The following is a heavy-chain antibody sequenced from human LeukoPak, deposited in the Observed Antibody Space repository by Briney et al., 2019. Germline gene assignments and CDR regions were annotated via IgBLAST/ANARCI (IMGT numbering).Heavy chain of an antibody. J-gene: IGHJ4*02. Sequence: GRSLRLSCAAPGFTFSSYAMPWVRQAPGKGLEWVAVISYDGSNKYYADSVKGRFTISRDNSKNTLYLQMNSLRAEDTAVYYCARDLLSLSRGWYDYWGQGTLVTVYS. CDR1: GFTFSSYA. CDR2: ISYDGSNK. CDR3: ARDLLSLSRGWYDY. D-gene: IGHD6-19*01. V-gene: IGHV3-30-3*01.